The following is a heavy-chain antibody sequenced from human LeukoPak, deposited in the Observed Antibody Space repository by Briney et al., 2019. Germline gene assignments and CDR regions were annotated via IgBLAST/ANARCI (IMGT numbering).Heavy chain of an antibody. CDR1: GGSISSSSYY. CDR3: ARDDDWLLLYFQH. Sequence: ASETLSLTCTVSGGSISSSSYYWGWIRQPPGKGLEWIGSIYYSGSTYYNPSLKSRVTISVDTSKNQFSLKLSSVTAADTAVYYCARDDDWLLLYFQHWGQGTLVTVSS. V-gene: IGHV4-39*07. J-gene: IGHJ1*01. D-gene: IGHD3-9*01. CDR2: IYYSGST.